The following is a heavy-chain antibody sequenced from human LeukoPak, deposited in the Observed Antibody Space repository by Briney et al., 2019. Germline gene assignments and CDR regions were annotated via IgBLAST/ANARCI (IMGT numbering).Heavy chain of an antibody. J-gene: IGHJ6*03. CDR3: ARDREWFGVYYMDV. V-gene: IGHV3-30*04. CDR1: GFTFSSYA. D-gene: IGHD3-10*01. CDR2: ISYDGSNK. Sequence: PGRSLRLSCAASGFTFSSYAMHWVRQAPGKGLEWVAVISYDGSNKYYADSVKGRFTISRDNSKNTLYLQMNSLRAEDTAVYYCARDREWFGVYYMDVWGKGTTVTVSS.